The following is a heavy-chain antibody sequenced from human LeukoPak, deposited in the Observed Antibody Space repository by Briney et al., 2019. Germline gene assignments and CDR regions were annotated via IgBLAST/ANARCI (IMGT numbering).Heavy chain of an antibody. CDR1: GGSISNYY. CDR3: ARITYYYGSGSYVDY. V-gene: IGHV4-39*01. D-gene: IGHD3-10*01. Sequence: PSETLSLTCTVSGGSISNYYWGWIRQAPGKGLEWIGSIYYSGSTYYNPSLKSRVTISVDTSKNQFSLKLSSVTAADTAVYYCARITYYYGSGSYVDYWGQGTLVTVSS. CDR2: IYYSGST. J-gene: IGHJ4*02.